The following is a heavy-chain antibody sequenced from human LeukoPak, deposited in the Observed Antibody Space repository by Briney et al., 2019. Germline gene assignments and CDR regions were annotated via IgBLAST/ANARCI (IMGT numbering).Heavy chain of an antibody. J-gene: IGHJ4*02. Sequence: SETLSLTCTVPGGSISSSSYYWGWIRQPPGKGLEWIGSIYYSGSTYYNPSLKSRVTISVDTSKNQFSLKLSSVTAADTAVYYCARHVQLLLDYWGQGTLVTVSS. D-gene: IGHD1-26*01. CDR1: GGSISSSSYY. V-gene: IGHV4-39*01. CDR3: ARHVQLLLDY. CDR2: IYYSGST.